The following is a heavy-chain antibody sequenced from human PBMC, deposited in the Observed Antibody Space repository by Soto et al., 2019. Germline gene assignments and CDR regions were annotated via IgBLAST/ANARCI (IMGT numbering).Heavy chain of an antibody. D-gene: IGHD3-9*01. CDR2: ISAYNGNT. Sequence: ASVKVSCKASGYTFTNFGISWVRQAPGQGLEWMGWISAYNGNTNYAQNFQGRVTMTTDTSTSTAYMELRSLRSDDTAVYYCAKGSHYDILTAYHAFDFWGQGTLVTVSS. J-gene: IGHJ4*02. CDR1: GYTFTNFG. CDR3: AKGSHYDILTAYHAFDF. V-gene: IGHV1-18*01.